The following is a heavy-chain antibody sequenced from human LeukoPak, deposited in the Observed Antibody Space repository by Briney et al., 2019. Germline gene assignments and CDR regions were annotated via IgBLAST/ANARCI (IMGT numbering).Heavy chain of an antibody. CDR3: AGADGFSVLNWFDP. CDR2: ISAYNGNT. J-gene: IGHJ5*02. D-gene: IGHD3/OR15-3a*01. Sequence: ASVKVSCKASGYTFTSYGISWVRQAPGQGLEWMGWISAYNGNTNYVQKLQGRVTMTTDTSTSTAYMELRSLRSDDTAVYFCAGADGFSVLNWFDPWGQGTLVTVSS. V-gene: IGHV1-18*01. CDR1: GYTFTSYG.